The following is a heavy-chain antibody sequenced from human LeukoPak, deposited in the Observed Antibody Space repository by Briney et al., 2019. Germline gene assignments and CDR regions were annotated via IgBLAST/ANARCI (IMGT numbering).Heavy chain of an antibody. V-gene: IGHV4-38-2*02. CDR1: DYSISSGYGYY. CDR2: IYHSGIT. D-gene: IGHD3-10*01. CDR3: ARGGYIYYGSGSHQFDP. J-gene: IGHJ5*02. Sequence: PSETLSLTCTVSDYSISSGYGYYWGWIRQPPGKGLEWIGNIYHSGITYYNHFNSSLKSRVTISIDTSKNQFSLKLSSVTAADTAVYYCARGGYIYYGSGSHQFDPWGQGTLVTVSS.